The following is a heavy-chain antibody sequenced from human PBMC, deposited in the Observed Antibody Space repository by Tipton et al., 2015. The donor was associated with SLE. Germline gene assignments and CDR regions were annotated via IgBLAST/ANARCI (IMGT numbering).Heavy chain of an antibody. CDR2: IYSGGGGT. V-gene: IGHV3-53*01. D-gene: IGHD4-23*01. J-gene: IGHJ5*02. Sequence: SLRLSCAASGFTVSTNYMNWVRQAPGKGLEWVSVIYSGGGGTYHADSVLGRFTISRDQSKNTLYLQINSLRAEDTAVYYCARGQGSGNYGSWFDPWGQGTLVTVSS. CDR3: ARGQGSGNYGSWFDP. CDR1: GFTVSTNY.